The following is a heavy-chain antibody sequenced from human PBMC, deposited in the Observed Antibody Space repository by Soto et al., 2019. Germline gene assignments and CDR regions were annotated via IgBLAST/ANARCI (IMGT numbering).Heavy chain of an antibody. D-gene: IGHD2-8*01. V-gene: IGHV2-5*02. CDR1: GFSLSTSGVG. J-gene: IGHJ4*02. CDR3: AHRLSPIMVGGVVFDY. Sequence: QITLKESGPTLVEPTQTLTLTCTFSGFSLSTSGVGVAWIRQPPGKALEWLALIYWDDDKRYSPSLKSRLTITKYTSQNQVALTMTSMDPVDTATYYCAHRLSPIMVGGVVFDYCGQGTLVTVSS. CDR2: IYWDDDK.